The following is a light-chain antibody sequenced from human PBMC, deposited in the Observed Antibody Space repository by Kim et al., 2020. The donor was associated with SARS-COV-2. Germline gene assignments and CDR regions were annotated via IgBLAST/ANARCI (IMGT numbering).Light chain of an antibody. CDR3: QQYNKWPYT. CDR1: QSISSN. V-gene: IGKV3-15*01. Sequence: VSPGERAPLSCRASQSISSNLAWYQQKPGQAPGLLIYGASTRATGTPSRFSGSGSGTEFTLTISSLQSEDFAVYSCQQYNKWPYTFGQGTKLEI. J-gene: IGKJ2*01. CDR2: GAS.